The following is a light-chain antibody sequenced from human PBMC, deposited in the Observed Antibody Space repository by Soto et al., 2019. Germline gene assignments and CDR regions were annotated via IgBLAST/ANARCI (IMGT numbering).Light chain of an antibody. CDR3: QQYGSSPFT. V-gene: IGKV3-20*01. Sequence: EIVLTQSPGTLSLSPGERATLSCRASQSVTSNYLAWHQQKPGQAPRLLIYDASTRATGIPDRFSGSGSGTDFTLTISRLEPEEFAVYYCQQYGSSPFTFGPGTKVDIK. J-gene: IGKJ3*01. CDR1: QSVTSNY. CDR2: DAS.